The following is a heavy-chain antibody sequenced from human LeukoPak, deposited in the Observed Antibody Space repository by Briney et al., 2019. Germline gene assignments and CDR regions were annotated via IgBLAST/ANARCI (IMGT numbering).Heavy chain of an antibody. CDR2: INPNSGGT. D-gene: IGHD3-22*01. J-gene: IGHJ3*02. Sequence: ASVKVSCKASGYTFTGYYMHWVRQAPGQGLEWMGRINPNSGGTNYAQKFQGRVTMTRDTSISTAYMELSRLRSDDTAVYYCARAPPPSYYYDSSGYYSSDDAFDIWGQGTMVTVSS. CDR1: GYTFTGYY. V-gene: IGHV1-2*06. CDR3: ARAPPPSYYYDSSGYYSSDDAFDI.